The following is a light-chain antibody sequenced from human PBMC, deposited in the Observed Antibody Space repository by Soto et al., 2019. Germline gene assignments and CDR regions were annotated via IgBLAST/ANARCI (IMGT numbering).Light chain of an antibody. CDR2: VAS. CDR3: QQSYSTPWT. J-gene: IGKJ1*01. CDR1: QSISTY. Sequence: DIQMTQSPSSLSASVGDRVTITCRASQSISTYLNWYQQKPGEAPKLLIFVASNLRSGVPSRFSGSGSGTDFTLTISSLQPEDFATYFCQQSYSTPWTFGHGTKVEIK. V-gene: IGKV1-39*01.